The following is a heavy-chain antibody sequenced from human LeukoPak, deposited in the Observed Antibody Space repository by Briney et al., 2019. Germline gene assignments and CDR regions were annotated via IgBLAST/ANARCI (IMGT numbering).Heavy chain of an antibody. CDR3: ARDPGYSYGSDAFDI. CDR2: ISWNSGSI. V-gene: IGHV3-9*01. CDR1: GFTFDDYA. Sequence: GRSLRLSCAASGFTFDDYAMHWVRQAPGKGLEWVSGISWNSGSIGYADSVKGRLTISRDNAKNSLYLQMNSLRAEDTAVYYCARDPGYSYGSDAFDIWGQGTMVTVSS. D-gene: IGHD5-18*01. J-gene: IGHJ3*02.